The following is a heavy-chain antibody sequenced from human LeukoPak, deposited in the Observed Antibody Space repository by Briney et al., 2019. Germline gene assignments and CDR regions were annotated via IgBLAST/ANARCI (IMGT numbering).Heavy chain of an antibody. D-gene: IGHD4-11*01. CDR2: IYYSGST. Sequence: SETLSLTCIVSGDSISNSDYYWSWLRQPPGKGLGWIGCIYYSGSTYYNPSLKSRVTISVDTSKNQFSLKLSSVTAADTAVYYCARSPSVTAYNWFDPWGQGTLVTVSS. V-gene: IGHV4-39*07. CDR3: ARSPSVTAYNWFDP. CDR1: GDSISNSDYY. J-gene: IGHJ5*02.